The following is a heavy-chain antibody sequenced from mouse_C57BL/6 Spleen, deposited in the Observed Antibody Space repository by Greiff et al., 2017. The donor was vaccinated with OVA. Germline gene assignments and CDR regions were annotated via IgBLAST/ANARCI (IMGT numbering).Heavy chain of an antibody. D-gene: IGHD2-9*01. CDR3: ARSSYYGYDVAWFAY. CDR2: IYPRDGST. CDR1: GYTFTDHT. J-gene: IGHJ3*01. Sequence: VKLVESDAELVKPGASVKISCKVSGYTFTDHTIHWMKQRPEQGLEWIGYIYPRDGSTKYNEKFKGKATLTADKSSSTAYMQLNSLTSEDSAVYFCARSSYYGYDVAWFAYWGQGTLVTVSA. V-gene: IGHV1-78*01.